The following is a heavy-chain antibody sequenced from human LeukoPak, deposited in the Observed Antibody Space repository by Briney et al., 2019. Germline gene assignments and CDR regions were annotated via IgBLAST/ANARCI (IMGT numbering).Heavy chain of an antibody. CDR2: ISAYNGNT. Sequence: ASVKVSCKASGYTFTSYYMHWVRQAPGQGLEWVGWISAYNGNTNYAQKLQGRVTMTTDTSTSTAYMELRSLRSDDTAVYYCASARLLGTYGSGSYYLDYWGQGTLVTVSS. D-gene: IGHD3-10*01. V-gene: IGHV1-18*04. CDR1: GYTFTSYY. J-gene: IGHJ4*02. CDR3: ASARLLGTYGSGSYYLDY.